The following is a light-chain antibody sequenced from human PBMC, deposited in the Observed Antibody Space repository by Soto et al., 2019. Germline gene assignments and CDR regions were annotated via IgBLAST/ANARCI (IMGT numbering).Light chain of an antibody. CDR3: QQYGSSPPEFT. J-gene: IGKJ3*01. V-gene: IGKV3-20*01. CDR2: GAS. Sequence: EIVLTQSPGTLSLSPGERATLSCRARQSISSSYLAWYPQRPGQAPRLLIFGASYRATGIPDRFSGSGSGTDFTLTISRLEPEDFAVSYCQQYGSSPPEFTFGPRTKVDSK. CDR1: QSISSSY.